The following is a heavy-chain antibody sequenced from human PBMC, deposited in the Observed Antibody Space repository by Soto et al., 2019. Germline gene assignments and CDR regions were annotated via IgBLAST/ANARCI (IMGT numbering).Heavy chain of an antibody. CDR2: IDWDDDK. Sequence: GSGPTLVNPTQTLTLTCTFSGFSLSTSGMCVSWIRQPPGKALEWLALIDWDDDKYYSTSLKTRLTISKDTSKNQVVLTMTNMDPVDTATYYCARILVPNGYYYCGMDVWGQGTTVTVSS. CDR3: ARILVPNGYYYCGMDV. D-gene: IGHD3-10*01. V-gene: IGHV2-70*01. CDR1: GFSLSTSGMC. J-gene: IGHJ6*02.